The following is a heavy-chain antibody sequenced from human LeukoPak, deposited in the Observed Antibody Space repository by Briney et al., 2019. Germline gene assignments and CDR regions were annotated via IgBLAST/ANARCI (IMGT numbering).Heavy chain of an antibody. J-gene: IGHJ4*02. Sequence: ASVKVSCKASGYTFTSYDINWVRQATGQGLEWMGWMNPNSGNTGYAQKFQGRVTMTRNTSISTAYMELSSLRSEDTAVYYCAREPYYYDSNHFDYWGQGTLVTVSS. CDR1: GYTFTSYD. CDR3: AREPYYYDSNHFDY. D-gene: IGHD3-22*01. V-gene: IGHV1-8*01. CDR2: MNPNSGNT.